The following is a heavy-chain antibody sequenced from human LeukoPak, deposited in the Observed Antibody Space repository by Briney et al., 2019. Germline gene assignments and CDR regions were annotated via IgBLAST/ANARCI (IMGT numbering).Heavy chain of an antibody. Sequence: ASVKVSCKASGYTFTSYDINWVRQATGQGLEWMGWINPNSGGTNYAQKFQGRATMTRDTSISTAYVELSNLRSDDTAVYYCARDLYDFWSDYYNFDSSDYWGQGTLVTVSS. D-gene: IGHD3-3*01. CDR1: GYTFTSYD. CDR3: ARDLYDFWSDYYNFDSSDY. J-gene: IGHJ4*02. V-gene: IGHV1-2*02. CDR2: INPNSGGT.